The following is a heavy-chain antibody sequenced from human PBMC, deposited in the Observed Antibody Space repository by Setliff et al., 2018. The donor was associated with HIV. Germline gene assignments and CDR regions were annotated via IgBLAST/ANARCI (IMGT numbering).Heavy chain of an antibody. D-gene: IGHD1-26*01. CDR3: ARGRSGWELRKAFDI. V-gene: IGHV4-38-2*01. J-gene: IGHJ3*02. Sequence: SETLSLTCAVSGYSISSGYYWGWIRQPPGKRLEWIGSIYHSGSTYYNPSLKSRVTISVDTSKNQFSLKLSSVTAADTAVYYCARGRSGWELRKAFDIWGQGTMVTVSS. CDR1: GYSISSGYY. CDR2: IYHSGST.